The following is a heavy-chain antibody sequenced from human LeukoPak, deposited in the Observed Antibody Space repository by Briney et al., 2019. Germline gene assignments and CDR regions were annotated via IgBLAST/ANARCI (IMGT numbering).Heavy chain of an antibody. CDR3: ARSYGSAPDV. CDR1: GFTFSSYW. D-gene: IGHD3-10*01. CDR2: IKQDGCEK. J-gene: IGHJ6*02. V-gene: IGHV3-7*05. Sequence: SGGSLRLSCAASGFTFSSYWMSWVRQAPGKGLDWVANIKQDGCEKYYVDSVKGRFTISRGNAKNSLYLQMNSLRAEDTAVYYCARSYGSAPDVWGQGTTVTVSS.